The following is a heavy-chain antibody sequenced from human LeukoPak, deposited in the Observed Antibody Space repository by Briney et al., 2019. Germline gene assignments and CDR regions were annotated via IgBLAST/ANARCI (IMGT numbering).Heavy chain of an antibody. J-gene: IGHJ6*02. D-gene: IGHD3-16*02. V-gene: IGHV5-51*01. CDR1: GYSFTSYW. Sequence: GESLKISCKGSGYSFTSYWIGWVRQMPGKGLGWMGIIYPGDSDTRYSPSFQGQVTISADKSISTAYLQWSSLKASDTAMYYCASSTFGGVIVTNPVHYYYYYGMDVWGQGTTVTVSS. CDR2: IYPGDSDT. CDR3: ASSTFGGVIVTNPVHYYYYYGMDV.